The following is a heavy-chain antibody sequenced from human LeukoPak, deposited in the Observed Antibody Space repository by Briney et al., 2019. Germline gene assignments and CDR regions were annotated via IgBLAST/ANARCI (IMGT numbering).Heavy chain of an antibody. Sequence: GGSLRLSCAASGFTFSSYGMHWVRQAPGKGLEWVAFIRYDGSNKYYADSVKGRFTISRDNAKNSLYLQMNSLRAEDTAVYYCARDYQPLLYYMDVWGKGTTVTVSS. CDR2: IRYDGSNK. CDR1: GFTFSSYG. CDR3: ARDYQPLLYYMDV. V-gene: IGHV3-30*02. D-gene: IGHD2-2*01. J-gene: IGHJ6*03.